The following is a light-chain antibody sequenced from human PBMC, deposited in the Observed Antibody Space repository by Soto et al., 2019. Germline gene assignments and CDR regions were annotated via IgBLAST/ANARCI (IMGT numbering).Light chain of an antibody. Sequence: DIQMTQSPSSLSASVGDRVAITCESSQDISNFLNWYHQTPGKAPRLLIYDVSNLQPGVASRFSGSGSGTDFTFTINSLQPEDIGTFYCQQYDNQPVTFGGGTKVDIK. J-gene: IGKJ4*01. CDR1: QDISNF. CDR2: DVS. V-gene: IGKV1-33*01. CDR3: QQYDNQPVT.